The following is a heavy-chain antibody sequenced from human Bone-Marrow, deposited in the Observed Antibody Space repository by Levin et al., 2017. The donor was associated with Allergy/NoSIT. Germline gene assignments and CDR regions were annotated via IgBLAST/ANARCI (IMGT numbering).Heavy chain of an antibody. J-gene: IGHJ6*03. CDR3: ARGKRGDYYYYYYMDV. V-gene: IGHV4-59*01. D-gene: IGHD3-10*01. Sequence: SETLSLTCTVSGGSISSYYWSWIRQPPGKGLEWIGYIYYSGSTNYNPSLKSRVTISVDTSKNQFSLKLSSVTAADTAVYYCARGKRGDYYYYYYMDVWGQGTTVTVSS. CDR2: IYYSGST. CDR1: GGSISSYY.